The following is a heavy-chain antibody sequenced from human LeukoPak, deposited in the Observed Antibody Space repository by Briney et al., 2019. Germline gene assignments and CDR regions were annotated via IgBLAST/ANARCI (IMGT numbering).Heavy chain of an antibody. D-gene: IGHD3-3*01. CDR2: INPNSGGT. V-gene: IGHV1-2*02. CDR3: ARSNYDFWSGYYGY. CDR1: GYTFTGYY. Sequence: ASVKVSCKASGYTFTGYYMHWVRQAPGQGLEWVGWINPNSGGTNYAQKFQGRVTMTRDTSISTAYMELSRLRSDDTAVYYCARSNYDFWSGYYGYWGQGTLVTVSS. J-gene: IGHJ4*02.